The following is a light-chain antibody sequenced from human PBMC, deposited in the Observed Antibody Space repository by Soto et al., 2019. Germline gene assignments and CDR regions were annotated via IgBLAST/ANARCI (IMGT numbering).Light chain of an antibody. V-gene: IGLV2-14*01. CDR3: SSYTSSSPYV. J-gene: IGLJ6*01. CDR1: SSDVGGYNY. CDR2: DVS. Sequence: QSALTQPASVSGSPGQSITISCTGTSSDVGGYNYVSWYQQHPGKAPKLMIYDVSNRPSGVSNRFSGSKSGNTATLTISGRQSEDEADYYCSSYTSSSPYVFGSGTKLTFL.